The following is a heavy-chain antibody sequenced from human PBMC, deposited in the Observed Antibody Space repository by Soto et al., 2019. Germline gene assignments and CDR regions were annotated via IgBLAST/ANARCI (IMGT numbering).Heavy chain of an antibody. CDR2: IGTAGDT. V-gene: IGHV3-13*01. CDR1: GFTFSSYD. Sequence: GGSLRLSCAASGFTFSSYDMHWVRQATGKGLEWVSAIGTAGDTYYPGSVKGRFTISRENAKNSLYLQMNSLRAGDTAVYYCARGKSVDSSGWFTPLDYRGQGTLVTVSS. CDR3: ARGKSVDSSGWFTPLDY. D-gene: IGHD6-19*01. J-gene: IGHJ4*02.